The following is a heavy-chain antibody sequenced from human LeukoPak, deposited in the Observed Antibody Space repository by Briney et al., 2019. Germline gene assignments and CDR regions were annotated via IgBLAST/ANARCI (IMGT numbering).Heavy chain of an antibody. CDR2: IYTSGST. D-gene: IGHD3-16*01. CDR1: GGSISSYY. J-gene: IGHJ5*02. Sequence: SETLSLTCTVSGGSISSYYWSWIRQPAGKGLEWIGHIYTSGSTNYNPSLKSRVTMSVDTSKNQFSLKLSSVTAADTAVYYCARSSTWGWWFDPWGQGTLVTVSS. V-gene: IGHV4-4*07. CDR3: ARSSTWGWWFDP.